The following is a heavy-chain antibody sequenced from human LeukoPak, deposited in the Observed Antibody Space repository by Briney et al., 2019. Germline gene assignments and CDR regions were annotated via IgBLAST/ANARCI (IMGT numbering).Heavy chain of an antibody. CDR2: IYPGDSDT. CDR3: ARPAEAPYYYDSSGPPIGAFDI. D-gene: IGHD3-22*01. CDR1: GYSFTSYW. J-gene: IGHJ3*02. Sequence: GESLKISCKGSGYSFTSYWIGWVRQMPGKGLEWMGIIYPGDSDTRYSPSFQGQVTISADKSISTAYLQWSSLKASDTAMYYCARPAEAPYYYDSSGPPIGAFDIWGQGTMVTVSS. V-gene: IGHV5-51*01.